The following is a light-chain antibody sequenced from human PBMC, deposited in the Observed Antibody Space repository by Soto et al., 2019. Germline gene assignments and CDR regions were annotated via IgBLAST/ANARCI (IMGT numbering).Light chain of an antibody. Sequence: EIVMTQSPGTLSVSPGERATLSCRASRSVSSNYLGWYQQKPGQAPRLLIYAVSTRATGIPDRFSGSGSGTDFMLTISRLEPEDFAVYYCQQYGTSPRTFGHGTKVDIK. CDR1: RSVSSNY. CDR2: AVS. J-gene: IGKJ1*01. V-gene: IGKV3-20*01. CDR3: QQYGTSPRT.